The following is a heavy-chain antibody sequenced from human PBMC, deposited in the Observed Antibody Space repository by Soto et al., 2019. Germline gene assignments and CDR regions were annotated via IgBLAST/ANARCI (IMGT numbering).Heavy chain of an antibody. J-gene: IGHJ6*02. D-gene: IGHD3-16*01. CDR2: ISSDSRYI. V-gene: IGHV3-48*02. Sequence: EVQLVESGGGLVQPGGSLRLSCAASGFTLSNYAVNWVRQAPGKGLEWVSYISSDSRYIYYGDSVKGWFTISRDNARNSVYLQMNSLRDEDTAVYYCARIKLVEFFFINVDVYDMDVWGQGTPVTVSS. CDR1: GFTLSNYA. CDR3: ARIKLVEFFFINVDVYDMDV.